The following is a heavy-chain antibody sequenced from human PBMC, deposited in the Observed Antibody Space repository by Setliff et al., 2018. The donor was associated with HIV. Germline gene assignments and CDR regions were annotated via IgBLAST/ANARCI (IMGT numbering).Heavy chain of an antibody. CDR3: ARGGVVVLIYFQH. J-gene: IGHJ1*01. CDR2: ISGGGYTT. V-gene: IGHV3-23*01. Sequence: GGSLRLSCAASGFTFSTYAMSWVRQAPGKGLEWVSGISGGGYTTYYADSVKGRFTISRDNSKNTLYLQMNSLRAEDTAVYYCARGGVVVLIYFQHWGQGTLVTVSS. CDR1: GFTFSTYA. D-gene: IGHD3-22*01.